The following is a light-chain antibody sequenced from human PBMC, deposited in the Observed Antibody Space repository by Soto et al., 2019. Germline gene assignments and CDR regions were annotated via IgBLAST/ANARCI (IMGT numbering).Light chain of an antibody. CDR1: QIVTSSY. CDR2: GAS. V-gene: IGKV3-20*01. Sequence: EIVLTQSPGTLSLSPGQRATLSCRASQIVTSSYLAWYQQKPGLAPRLLIYGASSRATGIPDRFSGSGSGTDFTLTISRLEPEDSAVYYCQQYGSSPPYTFGQGTKLEIK. CDR3: QQYGSSPPYT. J-gene: IGKJ2*01.